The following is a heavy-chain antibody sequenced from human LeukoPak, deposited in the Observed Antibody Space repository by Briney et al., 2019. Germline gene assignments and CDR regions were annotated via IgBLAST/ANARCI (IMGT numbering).Heavy chain of an antibody. CDR3: AGPRRELLSAFDI. CDR1: GFTFSTYS. Sequence: GGSLRLSCAASGFTFSTYSMNWVRQAPGKGLEWVSYISSSSSPIYYADSVKGRFTISRDNAKNSLYLQMNSLRAEDTAVYYCAGPRRELLSAFDIWGQGTMVTASS. V-gene: IGHV3-48*01. J-gene: IGHJ3*02. CDR2: ISSSSSPI. D-gene: IGHD1-26*01.